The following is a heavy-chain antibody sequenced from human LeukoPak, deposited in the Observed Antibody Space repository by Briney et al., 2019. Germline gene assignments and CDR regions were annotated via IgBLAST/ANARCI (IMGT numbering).Heavy chain of an antibody. D-gene: IGHD3-10*01. J-gene: IGHJ5*02. Sequence: ASVKVSCKASGYTFTSYGISWVRQAPGQGLEWMGWINPNSGGTNYAQKFQGRVTMTRDTSISTAYMELGRLRSDDTAVYYCARDPVLLWFGESKNWFDPWGQGTLVAVSS. CDR2: INPNSGGT. CDR1: GYTFTSYG. CDR3: ARDPVLLWFGESKNWFDP. V-gene: IGHV1-2*02.